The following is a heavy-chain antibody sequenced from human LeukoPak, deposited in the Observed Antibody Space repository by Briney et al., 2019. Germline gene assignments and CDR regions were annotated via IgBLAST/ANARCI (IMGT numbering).Heavy chain of an antibody. CDR1: GFTFSSYW. CDR3: ARDIGISNSWPYFDF. D-gene: IGHD6-13*01. J-gene: IGHJ4*02. CDR2: IKQDGSEK. V-gene: IGHV3-7*01. Sequence: GGSLRLSCAASGFTFSSYWMSWVRQAPGKGLEWVANIKQDGSEKYYVDSVKGRFTLSRDNAKNSLFLQMNSLRAEDTAVYYCARDIGISNSWPYFDFWGQGTLVTVSS.